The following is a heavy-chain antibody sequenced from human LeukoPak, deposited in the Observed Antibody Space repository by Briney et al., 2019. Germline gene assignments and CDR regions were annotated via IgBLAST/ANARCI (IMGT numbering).Heavy chain of an antibody. V-gene: IGHV1-69*01. D-gene: IGHD6-19*01. CDR2: IIPIFGTA. CDR3: ARIGAVAGPRGAFDI. J-gene: IGHJ3*02. Sequence: IIPIFGTANYAQKFQGRVTITADESTSTAYTELSSLRSEDTAVYYCARIGAVAGPRGAFDIWGQGTMVTVSS.